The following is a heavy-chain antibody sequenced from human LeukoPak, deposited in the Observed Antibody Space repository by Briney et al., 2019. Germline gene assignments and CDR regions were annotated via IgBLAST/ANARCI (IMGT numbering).Heavy chain of an antibody. CDR3: ARDSSGWTGFDY. CDR2: IYYSGST. D-gene: IGHD6-19*01. Sequence: SETLSLTCAVYGGSFSGYYWSWIRQPPGKGLEWIGYIYYSGSTNYNPSLKSRVTISVDTSKNQFSLKLSSVTAADTAVYYCARDSSGWTGFDYWGQGTLVTVSS. CDR1: GGSFSGYY. J-gene: IGHJ4*02. V-gene: IGHV4-59*01.